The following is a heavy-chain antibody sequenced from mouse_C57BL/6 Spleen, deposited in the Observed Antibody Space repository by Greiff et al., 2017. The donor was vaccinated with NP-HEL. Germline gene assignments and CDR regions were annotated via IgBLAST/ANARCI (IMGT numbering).Heavy chain of an antibody. J-gene: IGHJ4*01. CDR2: ISSGSSTI. D-gene: IGHD2-4*01. CDR3: GREGDYDVSYVWTN. V-gene: IGHV5-17*01. CDR1: GFTFRDYG. Sequence: VQLMESGGGLVKPGGSLKLSCAAPGFTFRDYGMHWVRKAPEKGLEWVAYISSGSSTIYYADTVKGRFTISRDNATNTLFLQMTSLRSEDTAMYYCGREGDYDVSYVWTNWGQGTSVPVPP.